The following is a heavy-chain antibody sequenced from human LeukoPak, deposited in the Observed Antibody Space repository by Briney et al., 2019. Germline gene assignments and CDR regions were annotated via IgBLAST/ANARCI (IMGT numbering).Heavy chain of an antibody. CDR1: GYSISSGYY. CDR3: ASDYGGKGRYFDL. Sequence: PSETLSPTCTVSGYSISSGYYWGWIRQPPGKGLEWIGSIYHSGSTYYNPSLKSRVTISVDTSKNQFSLKLSSATAADTAVYYCASDYGGKGRYFDLWGRGTLVTVSS. CDR2: IYHSGST. J-gene: IGHJ2*01. V-gene: IGHV4-38-2*02. D-gene: IGHD4-23*01.